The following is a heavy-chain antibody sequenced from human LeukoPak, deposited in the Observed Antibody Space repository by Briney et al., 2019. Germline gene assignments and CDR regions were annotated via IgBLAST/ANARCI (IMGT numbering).Heavy chain of an antibody. CDR1: GYTFTSYY. Sequence: ASVKVSCKASGYTFTSYYMHWVRQAPGQGLEWMGIINPSGGSTSYAQKFQGRVTMTRDMSTRTVYMELSSLRSEDTAVYYCARVSGTLYLDYWGQGTLVTVS. D-gene: IGHD1-1*01. V-gene: IGHV1-46*01. CDR2: INPSGGST. J-gene: IGHJ4*02. CDR3: ARVSGTLYLDY.